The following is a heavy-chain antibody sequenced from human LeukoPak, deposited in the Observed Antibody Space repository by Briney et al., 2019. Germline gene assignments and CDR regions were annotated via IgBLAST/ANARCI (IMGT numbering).Heavy chain of an antibody. J-gene: IGHJ4*02. CDR3: AKGEYSSGRVDY. Sequence: GGSLRLSCAASGFTVSSNYMSWVRQAPGKGLEWVSVIQSGGATNHADSVKGRFTISRDNSKNTVSLQMDSLRAEDTAVYYCAKGEYSSGRVDYWGQGTLVTVSS. CDR2: IQSGGAT. V-gene: IGHV3-66*01. CDR1: GFTVSSNY. D-gene: IGHD6-19*01.